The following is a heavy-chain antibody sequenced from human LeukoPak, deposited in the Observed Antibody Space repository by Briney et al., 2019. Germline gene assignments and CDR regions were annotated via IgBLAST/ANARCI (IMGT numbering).Heavy chain of an antibody. D-gene: IGHD4/OR15-4a*01. CDR1: GLPFSNYA. Sequence: GGSLRLSFVMSGLPFSNYAMNWVRQAPGKGLEWISDISTDSGSTYHIESVRGRFTISRDNSRSTLYLQMNSLRADDTGVYYCASGLYGGVFDNWGQGTLVTVSS. J-gene: IGHJ4*02. V-gene: IGHV3-23*01. CDR2: ISTDSGST. CDR3: ASGLYGGVFDN.